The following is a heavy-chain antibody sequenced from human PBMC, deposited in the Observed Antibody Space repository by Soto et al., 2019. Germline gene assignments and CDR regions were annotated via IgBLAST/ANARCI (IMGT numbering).Heavy chain of an antibody. D-gene: IGHD6-19*01. V-gene: IGHV3-30*18. CDR1: GFTFSSYG. CDR3: AKDQAVAGTISAFDI. J-gene: IGHJ3*02. CDR2: ISYDGSNK. Sequence: LRLSCAASGFTFSSYGMHWVRQAPGKGLEWVAVISYDGSNKYYADSVKGRFTISRDNSKNTLYLQMNSLRAEDTAVYYCAKDQAVAGTISAFDIWGQGTMVTVSS.